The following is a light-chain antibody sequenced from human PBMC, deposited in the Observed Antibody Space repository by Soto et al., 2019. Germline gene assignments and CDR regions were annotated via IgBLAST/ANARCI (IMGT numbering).Light chain of an antibody. CDR3: QQLNSYLSLT. Sequence: IKLTQSPSSLSASGGDKVTITYRASQGISSYLAWYQQKPGKAPKLLIYAASTWQSGVPSRFSGSGSGTDFTLTISSLQPEDFATYYCQQLNSYLSLTFGGGTKVDI. J-gene: IGKJ4*01. CDR1: QGISSY. V-gene: IGKV1-9*01. CDR2: AAS.